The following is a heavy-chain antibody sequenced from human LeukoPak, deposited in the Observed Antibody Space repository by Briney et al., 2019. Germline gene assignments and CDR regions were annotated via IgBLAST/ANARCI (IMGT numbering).Heavy chain of an antibody. V-gene: IGHV3-64*01. CDR2: ISSNGGST. D-gene: IGHD2-2*01. J-gene: IGHJ6*02. CDR3: ARVLYCSSTSCRQHYGMDV. CDR1: GFTFSSYA. Sequence: PGGSLRLSCAASGFTFSSYAMHWVRQAPGKGLEYVSAISSNGGSTYYANSVKGRFTISRDNSKNTLYLQMGSLRAEDMAVYYCARVLYCSSTSCRQHYGMDVWGQGTTVTVSS.